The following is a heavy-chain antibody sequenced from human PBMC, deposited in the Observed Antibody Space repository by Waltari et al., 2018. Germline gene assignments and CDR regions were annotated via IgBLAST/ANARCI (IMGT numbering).Heavy chain of an antibody. CDR3: ARVSDSYSSRRGWFDP. CDR1: GYTFTGYY. Sequence: QVQLVQSGAEVKKPGASVKVSYKASGYTFTGYYMHWVRQAPGQGLEWMGWINPNSGGTNYAQKFQGRVTMTRDTSISTAYMELSRLRSDDTAVYYCARVSDSYSSRRGWFDPWGQGTLVTVSS. CDR2: INPNSGGT. J-gene: IGHJ5*02. V-gene: IGHV1-2*02. D-gene: IGHD6-13*01.